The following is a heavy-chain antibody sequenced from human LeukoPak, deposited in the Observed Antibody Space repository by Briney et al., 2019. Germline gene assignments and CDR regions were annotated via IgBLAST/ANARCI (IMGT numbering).Heavy chain of an antibody. D-gene: IGHD7-27*01. Sequence: SETLSLTRTVSGGSISSGGYYWSWIRQPPGKGLEWIGYIYHSGSTYYNPSLKSRVTISVDRSKNQYSLKLSSVTAADTAVYYCARDLTGGGFDYWGQGTLVTVSS. CDR3: ARDLTGGGFDY. J-gene: IGHJ4*02. CDR1: GGSISSGGYY. V-gene: IGHV4-30-2*01. CDR2: IYHSGST.